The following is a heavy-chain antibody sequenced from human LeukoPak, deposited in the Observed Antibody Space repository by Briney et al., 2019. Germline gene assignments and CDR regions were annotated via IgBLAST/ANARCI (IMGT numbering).Heavy chain of an antibody. CDR1: GFTFSSYA. D-gene: IGHD6-19*01. Sequence: GGSLRLSCAASGFTFSSYAMSWVRQAPGKGLEWVSAISGSGGSTDYADSVKGRFTISRDNSKNTLYLQMNSLRAEDTAVYYCAKETNQAVAGALDYWGQGTLVTVSS. V-gene: IGHV3-23*01. CDR2: ISGSGGST. CDR3: AKETNQAVAGALDY. J-gene: IGHJ4*02.